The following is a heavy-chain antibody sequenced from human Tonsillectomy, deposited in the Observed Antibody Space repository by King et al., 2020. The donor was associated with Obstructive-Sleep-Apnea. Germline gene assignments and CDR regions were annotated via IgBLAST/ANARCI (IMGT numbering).Heavy chain of an antibody. CDR3: ARDSATTHDAFDI. V-gene: IGHV3-21*01. Sequence: LSSYSMNWVRQAPGKGLEWVSSIISSSSYIYYADSVKGRFTISRDNAKNSLYLQMNSLRAEDTAVYYCARDSATTHDAFDIWGQGTMVTVSS. J-gene: IGHJ3*02. CDR2: IISSSSYI. CDR1: LSSYS. D-gene: IGHD1-14*01.